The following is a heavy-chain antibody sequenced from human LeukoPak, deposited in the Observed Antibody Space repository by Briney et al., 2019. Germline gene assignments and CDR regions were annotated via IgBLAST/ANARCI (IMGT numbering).Heavy chain of an antibody. D-gene: IGHD3-22*01. CDR3: ARQYYSDNNRGMDV. Sequence: GESLKISCQVSGYSFTTYWIGWVRQMPGKGLEWMGIIYPGDSDTRYSPSFQGQVTISVDKSISTAYLQWSSLKASDTAMYYCARQYYSDNNRGMDVWGQGTTVTVSS. V-gene: IGHV5-51*01. J-gene: IGHJ6*02. CDR2: IYPGDSDT. CDR1: GYSFTTYW.